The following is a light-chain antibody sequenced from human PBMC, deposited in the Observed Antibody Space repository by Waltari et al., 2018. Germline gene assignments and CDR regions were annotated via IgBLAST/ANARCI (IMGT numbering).Light chain of an antibody. CDR2: DVT. CDR3: SSYTTSGTLV. V-gene: IGLV2-14*01. Sequence: QSALTQPASVSGSPGQSITISCTGTSSDIGTYNYVSWYQQHPGKAPKLMIYDVTERPSGVSNRFSGSKSGNTASLTISGLQAEDEADYYCSSYTTSGTLVFGGGTKLTVL. CDR1: SSDIGTYNY. J-gene: IGLJ3*02.